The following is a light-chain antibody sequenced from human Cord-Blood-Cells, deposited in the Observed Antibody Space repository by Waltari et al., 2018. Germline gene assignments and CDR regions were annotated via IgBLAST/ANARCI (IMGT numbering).Light chain of an antibody. CDR3: QQCDNTPLT. V-gene: IGKV1-33*01. J-gene: IGKJ2*01. CDR1: QNISNY. Sequence: DIQLTPTLSSRSASVGNRHTITCQASQNISNYLNWYQQKPGKAPKLLIYDASSLESGVPSRFSGSGSGTDFTFTISSLQPEDIATYYCQQCDNTPLTFGQGTKLEIK. CDR2: DAS.